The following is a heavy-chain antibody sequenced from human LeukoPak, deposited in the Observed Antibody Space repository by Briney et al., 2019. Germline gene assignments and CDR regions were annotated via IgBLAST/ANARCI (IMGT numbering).Heavy chain of an antibody. V-gene: IGHV3-48*01. CDR3: ARVYYYYMDV. J-gene: IGHJ6*03. Sequence: GGSLRLSCAASGFIFSSDSMNWVRQAPGKGLEWVSYISSTSSTIYYADSVKVRFTISRDNAKNSLYLQMNSLRAEDTAVYYCARVYYYYMDVWGKGTTVTVSS. CDR1: GFIFSSDS. CDR2: ISSTSSTI.